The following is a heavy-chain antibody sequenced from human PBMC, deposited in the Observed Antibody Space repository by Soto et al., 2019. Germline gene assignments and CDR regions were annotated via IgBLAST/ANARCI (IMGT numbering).Heavy chain of an antibody. J-gene: IGHJ4*02. V-gene: IGHV5-51*01. CDR1: GYSFTSYW. Sequence: GESLKISCKGSGYSFTSYWIGWVRQMPGKGLEWMGIIYPGDSDTRYSPSFQGQVTISADKSISTAYLQWSSLKASDTAMYYCARHETYYYGSGSPPDYWGQGTLVTVSS. CDR2: IYPGDSDT. D-gene: IGHD3-10*01. CDR3: ARHETYYYGSGSPPDY.